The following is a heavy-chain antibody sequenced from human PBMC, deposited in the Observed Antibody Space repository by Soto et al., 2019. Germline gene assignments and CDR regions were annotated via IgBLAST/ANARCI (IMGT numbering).Heavy chain of an antibody. V-gene: IGHV4-39*01. CDR2: IYYSGST. CDR3: ARYPAYYDSSGYHFDY. CDR1: GGSISSSSYY. Sequence: QLQLQESGPGLVKPSETLSLTCTVSGGSISSSSYYWGWIRQPPGKGLEWIGSIYYSGSTYYNPSLKSRVTRSVDTSKIQFSLKLSSVTAADTAVYYCARYPAYYDSSGYHFDYWGQGTLVTVSS. D-gene: IGHD3-22*01. J-gene: IGHJ4*02.